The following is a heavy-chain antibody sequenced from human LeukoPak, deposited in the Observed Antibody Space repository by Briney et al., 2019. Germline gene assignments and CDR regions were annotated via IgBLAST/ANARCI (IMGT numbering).Heavy chain of an antibody. V-gene: IGHV3-11*01. J-gene: IGHJ4*02. CDR3: ARAMSVAGPMDY. D-gene: IGHD2-15*01. CDR1: GFTFSDYY. Sequence: GGSLRLSCAASGFTFSDYYLTRIRQAPGKGLEWVSFISGSGSTIYYADSVKGRFTISRDNAKISLYLQMNSLRAEDTAVYYCARAMSVAGPMDYWGQGTLVTVSS. CDR2: ISGSGSTI.